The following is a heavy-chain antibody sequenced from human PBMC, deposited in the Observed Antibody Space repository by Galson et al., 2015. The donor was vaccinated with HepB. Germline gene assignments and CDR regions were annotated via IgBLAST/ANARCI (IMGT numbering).Heavy chain of an antibody. V-gene: IGHV1-24*01. Sequence: SVKVSCKVSGYSLFEASIHWVRQAPGKGLEWMGGFDAEEGETIYAQRFQGRVTMTEDTSTDTAYMELNSLISQDTAVYICAMDIVSTLYPYDSWGQGTLVTVSS. CDR2: FDAEEGET. J-gene: IGHJ4*02. D-gene: IGHD5/OR15-5a*01. CDR3: AMDIVSTLYPYDS. CDR1: GYSLFEAS.